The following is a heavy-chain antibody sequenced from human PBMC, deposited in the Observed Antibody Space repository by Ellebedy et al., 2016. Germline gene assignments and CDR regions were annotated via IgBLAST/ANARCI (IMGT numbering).Heavy chain of an antibody. CDR3: ARGGSYLNWFNP. Sequence: GGSLRLXXAASGFTFDDYGMSWVRQAPGKGLEWVSGINWNGGSTGYADSVKGRFTISRDNAKNSLYLQMNSLRDEGTAVYYCARGGSYLNWFNPWGQGTLVTVSS. CDR1: GFTFDDYG. V-gene: IGHV3-20*03. J-gene: IGHJ5*02. CDR2: INWNGGST. D-gene: IGHD1-26*01.